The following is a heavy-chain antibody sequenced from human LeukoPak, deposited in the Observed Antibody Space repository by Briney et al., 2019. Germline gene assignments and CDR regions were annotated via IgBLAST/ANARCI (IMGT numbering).Heavy chain of an antibody. CDR2: IYYSGST. J-gene: IGHJ6*04. Sequence: SETLSLTCTVSGGSISSYYWSWIRQPPGKGLEWIGYIYYSGSTNYNPSLKSRVTISVDTPKNQFSLKLSSVTAADTAVYYCARDPSEGMDVWGKGTTVTVSS. CDR1: GGSISSYY. CDR3: ARDPSEGMDV. V-gene: IGHV4-59*01.